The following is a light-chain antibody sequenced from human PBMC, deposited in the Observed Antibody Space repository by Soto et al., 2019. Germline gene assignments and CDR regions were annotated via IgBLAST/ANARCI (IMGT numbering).Light chain of an antibody. Sequence: QSVLTQPPSASGTPGQRITIPCSGSSSNIGTYPVNWYQQLPGTAPKLLIYSNNQRPSGVPDRFSGSKSGTSASLAISGLLSEDEADYFCAAWDDSLNGVVFGGGTKLTVL. CDR3: AAWDDSLNGVV. J-gene: IGLJ2*01. V-gene: IGLV1-44*01. CDR2: SNN. CDR1: SSNIGTYP.